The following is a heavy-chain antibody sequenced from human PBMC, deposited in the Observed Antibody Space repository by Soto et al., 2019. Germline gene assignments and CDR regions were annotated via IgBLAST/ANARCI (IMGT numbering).Heavy chain of an antibody. Sequence: QVQLVQSGAEVKKPGSSVKVSCKASGGTFSSYAISWVRQSPGQGLEWMGGIIPIFGTANYALKFQGGVPLTADKSTSIAYMELSSVRSEDPAVYYCASDPGYLYEMHAGSYYYGMDVWGQGTTVTVSS. CDR1: GGTFSSYA. V-gene: IGHV1-69*06. J-gene: IGHJ6*02. CDR3: ASDPGYLYEMHAGSYYYGMDV. CDR2: IIPIFGTA. D-gene: IGHD2-8*01.